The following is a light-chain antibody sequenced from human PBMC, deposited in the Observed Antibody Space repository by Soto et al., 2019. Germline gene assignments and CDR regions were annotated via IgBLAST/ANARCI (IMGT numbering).Light chain of an antibody. V-gene: IGKV3-11*01. CDR3: QQRSTAIT. J-gene: IGKJ5*01. CDR1: QSVSSY. CDR2: DAS. Sequence: EIVLTQSPATLSLSPGERATLSCRASQSVSSYLAWYQQKPGQAPRLLIYDASNRATGIPARFSGSGSGTDFTLTISSQEPEDFAVYYCQQRSTAITFGQGTRLEIK.